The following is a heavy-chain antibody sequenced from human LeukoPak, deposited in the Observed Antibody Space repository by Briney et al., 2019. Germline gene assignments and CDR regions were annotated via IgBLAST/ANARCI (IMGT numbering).Heavy chain of an antibody. CDR1: GYTFTSYG. J-gene: IGHJ5*02. Sequence: ASVKVSCNASGYTFTSYGISWVRQAPGQGLEWMGWISAYNGNTNYAQKLQGRVTMTTDTSTSTACMELRSLRSDDTAVYYCADGGFGEFNWFDPWGQGTLVTVSS. D-gene: IGHD3-10*01. V-gene: IGHV1-18*01. CDR3: ADGGFGEFNWFDP. CDR2: ISAYNGNT.